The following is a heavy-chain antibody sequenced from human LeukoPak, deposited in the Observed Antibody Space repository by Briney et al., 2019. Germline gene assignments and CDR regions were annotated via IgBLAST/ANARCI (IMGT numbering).Heavy chain of an antibody. CDR3: AKDPMVRGVGDY. V-gene: IGHV3-21*04. D-gene: IGHD3-10*01. CDR2: ISSSSSYI. CDR1: GFTFSSYW. Sequence: PGGSLRLSCAASGFTFSSYWMSWVRQAPGKGLEWVSSISSSSSYIYYADSVKGRFTISRDNSKNTLYLQMNSLRAEDTAVYYCAKDPMVRGVGDYWGQGTLVTVSS. J-gene: IGHJ4*02.